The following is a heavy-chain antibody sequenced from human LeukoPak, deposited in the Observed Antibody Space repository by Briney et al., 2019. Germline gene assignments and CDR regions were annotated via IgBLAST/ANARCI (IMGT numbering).Heavy chain of an antibody. V-gene: IGHV3-30*18. J-gene: IGHJ4*02. Sequence: GGSPRLSCAASGFTFSSYGMHWVRQAPGKGLEWVAVISYDGSNKYYADSVKGRFTSSRDNSKNTLYLQMNSLRAEDTAVYYCAKDKRQWLGRYYFDYWGQGTLVTVSS. CDR1: GFTFSSYG. CDR3: AKDKRQWLGRYYFDY. D-gene: IGHD6-19*01. CDR2: ISYDGSNK.